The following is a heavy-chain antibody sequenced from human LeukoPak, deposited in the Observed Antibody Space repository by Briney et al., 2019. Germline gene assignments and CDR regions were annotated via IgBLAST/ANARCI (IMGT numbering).Heavy chain of an antibody. CDR1: GFTFSSYS. V-gene: IGHV3-21*04. D-gene: IGHD3-10*01. CDR3: AKRGVVIRAVIIVGFHKEAYYFDY. Sequence: TGGSLRLSCAASGFTFSSYSMNWVRQAPGKGLEWASSISSSSSYIYYADSVKGRFTISRDNSKNTLYLQMNSLRAEDTAVYFCAKRGVVIRAVIIVGFHKEAYYFDYWGQGALVTVSS. CDR2: ISSSSSYI. J-gene: IGHJ4*02.